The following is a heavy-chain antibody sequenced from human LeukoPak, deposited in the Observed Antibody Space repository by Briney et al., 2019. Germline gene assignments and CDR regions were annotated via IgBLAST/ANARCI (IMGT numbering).Heavy chain of an antibody. J-gene: IGHJ6*02. D-gene: IGHD3/OR15-3a*01. CDR2: IIPILGIA. CDR1: GGTFSSYA. CDR3: AREGTGPGRSHYYYGMDV. V-gene: IGHV1-69*04. Sequence: GSSVKVSCKASGGTFSSYAISWVRQAPGQGLEWMGRIIPILGIANYAQKFQGRVTITADKSTSTAYMELSSLRSEDTAVYYCAREGTGPGRSHYYYGMDVWGQGTTVTVSS.